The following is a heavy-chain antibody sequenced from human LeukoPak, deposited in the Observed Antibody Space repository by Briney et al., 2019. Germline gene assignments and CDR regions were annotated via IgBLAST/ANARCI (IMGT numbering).Heavy chain of an antibody. V-gene: IGHV4-39*01. CDR3: WRPHCSNSVCSSSRVDF. J-gene: IGHJ4*02. CDR1: GGSISSSSYY. CDR2: IHYSGST. Sequence: SETLSLTCTVSGGSISSSSYYWGWIRQPPGKGLEWIGNIHYSGSTYYSPSLKNRVTISVDTSKNQFSLRLKSVTAADTAVYYCWRPHCSNSVCSSSRVDFWGQGTLVTVSS. D-gene: IGHD2-8*01.